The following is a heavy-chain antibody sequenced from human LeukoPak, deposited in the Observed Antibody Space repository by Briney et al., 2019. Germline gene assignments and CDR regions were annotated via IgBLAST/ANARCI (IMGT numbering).Heavy chain of an antibody. CDR3: ARPMGFYDSSGYYY. CDR2: IKQDGSEK. CDR1: GFTFSSYW. J-gene: IGHJ4*02. V-gene: IGHV3-7*01. Sequence: PGGSLRLSCAASGFTFSSYWMSWVRQAPGKGLEWVANIKQDGSEKYYVDSVKGRFTISRDNAKNSLYLQMNSLRAEDTAVYYCARPMGFYDSSGYYYWGQGALVTVSS. D-gene: IGHD3-22*01.